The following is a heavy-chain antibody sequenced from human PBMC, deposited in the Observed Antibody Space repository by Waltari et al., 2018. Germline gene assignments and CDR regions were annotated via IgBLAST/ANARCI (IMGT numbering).Heavy chain of an antibody. Sequence: VQLQQWGAGLLKPSEPLSLTGAVYGGSLSGYWWTWIRQSPGKGLEWIGESGHSGGTHYNSSLRSRLTLSLDTSKNQVSLQLTSVTAADTAVYYCARNGPYFDVDYWGQGTLVTVS. CDR2: SGHSGGT. D-gene: IGHD3-9*01. J-gene: IGHJ4*02. CDR3: ARNGPYFDVDY. V-gene: IGHV4-34*01. CDR1: GGSLSGYW.